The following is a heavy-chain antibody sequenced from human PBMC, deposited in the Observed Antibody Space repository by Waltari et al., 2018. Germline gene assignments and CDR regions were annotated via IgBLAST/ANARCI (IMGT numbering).Heavy chain of an antibody. D-gene: IGHD3-16*01. Sequence: QVQLVQSGAEVKKPGASVKVSCKASGYTFTGYYMHWVRQAPGQGLEWMGGIIPIFGTANYAQKFQGRVTITTDESTSTAYMELSSLRSEDTAVYYCARVQDDSGAYYFDYWGQGTLVTVSS. CDR2: IIPIFGTA. CDR3: ARVQDDSGAYYFDY. CDR1: GYTFTGYY. V-gene: IGHV1-69*01. J-gene: IGHJ4*02.